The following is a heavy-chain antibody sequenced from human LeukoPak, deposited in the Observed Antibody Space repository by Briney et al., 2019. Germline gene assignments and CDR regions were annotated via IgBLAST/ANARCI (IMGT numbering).Heavy chain of an antibody. CDR2: INHNGNVN. V-gene: IGHV3-7*03. CDR1: GFTFSSYW. Sequence: GGSLRLSCAASGFTFSSYWMNWARQAPGKGLGWVASINHNGNVNYYVDSVKGRFTISRDNAKNSLYLQMNSLRAEDTAVYYCARAMTTEANDYWGQGTLVTVSS. D-gene: IGHD4-11*01. CDR3: ARAMTTEANDY. J-gene: IGHJ4*02.